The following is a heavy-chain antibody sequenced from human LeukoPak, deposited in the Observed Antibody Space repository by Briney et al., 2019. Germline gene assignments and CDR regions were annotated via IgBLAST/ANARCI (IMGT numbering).Heavy chain of an antibody. Sequence: PGGSLRLSCTASGFTFSSYSMNWARQAPGKGLEWVSYISSSGSTIYYADSVKGRFTISRDNAKNSLYLQMNSLRAVDTAVDYCAKDLSLSGTAGRCYSLYYCDQGTLVTVSS. D-gene: IGHD2-15*01. V-gene: IGHV3-48*04. CDR3: AKDLSLSGTAGRCYSLYY. J-gene: IGHJ4*02. CDR1: GFTFSSYS. CDR2: ISSSGSTI.